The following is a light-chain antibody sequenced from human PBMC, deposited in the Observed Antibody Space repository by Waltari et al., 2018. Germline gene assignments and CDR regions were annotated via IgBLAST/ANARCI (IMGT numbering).Light chain of an antibody. CDR1: SRDVGRYKF. V-gene: IGLV2-8*01. CDR3: SSYAGGNTLV. Sequence: QPALTQPPSASGSLGPSVTIPCTGSSRDVGRYKFVSWYQQYPGKAPKLIFYEVFKRPPGVPDRFSGSKSGNTASLTVSGLQPEDEADYYCSSYAGGNTLVFGGGTRLTVL. J-gene: IGLJ2*01. CDR2: EVF.